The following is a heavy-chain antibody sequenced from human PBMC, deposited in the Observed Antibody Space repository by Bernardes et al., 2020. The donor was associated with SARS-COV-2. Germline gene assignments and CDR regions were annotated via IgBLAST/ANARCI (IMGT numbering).Heavy chain of an antibody. D-gene: IGHD3-3*01. J-gene: IGHJ4*02. CDR2: ISGSGGST. V-gene: IGHV3-23*01. CDR3: AKDFTPPYDFYGLGRVY. Sequence: GGSLRLSCAASGFTFSSYAMSWVRQAPGKGLEWVSAISGSGGSTYYADSVKGRFTISRDNTKNTLYLQMNSLRAEDTAVYYCAKDFTPPYDFYGLGRVYWGQGTLVTVSS. CDR1: GFTFSSYA.